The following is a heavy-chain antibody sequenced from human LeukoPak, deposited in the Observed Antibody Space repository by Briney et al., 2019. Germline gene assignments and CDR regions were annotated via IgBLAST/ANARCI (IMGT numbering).Heavy chain of an antibody. Sequence: GGSLRLSCAASGFTFSSYGMHWVRQAPGKGLEWVAVISYDGSNKHYADSVKGRFTISRDNSKNTLYLQMNSLRAEDTAVYYCATGTRSNYWGQGTLVTVSS. CDR2: ISYDGSNK. D-gene: IGHD2-2*01. V-gene: IGHV3-30*03. CDR3: ATGTRSNY. J-gene: IGHJ4*02. CDR1: GFTFSSYG.